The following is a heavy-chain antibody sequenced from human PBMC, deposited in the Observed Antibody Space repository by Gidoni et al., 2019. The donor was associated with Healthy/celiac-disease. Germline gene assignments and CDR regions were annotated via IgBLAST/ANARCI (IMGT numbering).Heavy chain of an antibody. V-gene: IGHV2-70*01. CDR3: ARILRSMATIKGGRWSPQASDAFDI. D-gene: IGHD5-12*01. CDR2: IDWDDDK. CDR1: GFSLSTSGMC. Sequence: QVTLRESGPALVKPTQTLTLTCTFSGFSLSTSGMCVSWIRQPPGKALEWLALIDWDDDKYYSTSLKTRLTISKDTSKNQVVLTMTNMDPVDTATYYCARILRSMATIKGGRWSPQASDAFDIWGQGTMVTVSS. J-gene: IGHJ3*02.